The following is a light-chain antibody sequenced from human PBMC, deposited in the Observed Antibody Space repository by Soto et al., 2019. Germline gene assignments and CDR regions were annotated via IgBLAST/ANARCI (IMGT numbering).Light chain of an antibody. CDR2: GAS. CDR3: QQYDTYGT. V-gene: IGKV1-5*03. Sequence: DIQMTQSPSTLSASVGDRVTLTCRASQSIRNSLAWYQQKPGKAPKLLIYGASSLDSGVPPRFSGTVSGTEFTPTISSLQPDYFATCYRQQYDTYGTFGQGTKVEIK. J-gene: IGKJ1*01. CDR1: QSIRNS.